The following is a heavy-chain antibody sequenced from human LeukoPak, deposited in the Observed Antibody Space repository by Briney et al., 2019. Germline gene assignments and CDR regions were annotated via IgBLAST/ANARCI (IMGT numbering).Heavy chain of an antibody. CDR2: PSGGST. V-gene: IGHV1-46*01. Sequence: PSGGSTSYAKKFRGRVSITRDTSTSTVYMELSSLRSEDTAVYYCARDRYCSSTSCTNNFDYWGQGTLVTVSS. CDR3: ARDRYCSSTSCTNNFDY. J-gene: IGHJ4*02. D-gene: IGHD2-2*01.